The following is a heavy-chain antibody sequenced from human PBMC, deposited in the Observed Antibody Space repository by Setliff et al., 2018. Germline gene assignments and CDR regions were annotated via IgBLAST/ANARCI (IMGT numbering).Heavy chain of an antibody. V-gene: IGHV3-11*04. J-gene: IGHJ4*02. CDR1: GLTFSDYY. CDR3: ARDTMVRGVIIPGMDY. CDR2: ISSSGSTI. D-gene: IGHD3-10*01. Sequence: GGSLSLSCAASGLTFSDYYMRWIRQAPGKGLEWVSYISSSGSTIYYADSVKGRFTISRDNAKNSLYLQMNSLRAEDTAVYYCARDTMVRGVIIPGMDYWGQGTLVTVSS.